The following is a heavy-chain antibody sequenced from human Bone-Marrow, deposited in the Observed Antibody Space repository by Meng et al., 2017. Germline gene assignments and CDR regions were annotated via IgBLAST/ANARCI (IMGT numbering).Heavy chain of an antibody. Sequence: LSLTCAASGFTFSSYWMSWVRQAPGKGLEWVANIKQDGSEKYYVDSVKGRFTISRDNAKNSLYLQMNSLRAEDTAVYYCARDNADGFYDYVWGSYRYVYWDYWGQGTLVTVSS. D-gene: IGHD3-16*02. J-gene: IGHJ4*02. CDR2: IKQDGSEK. V-gene: IGHV3-7*01. CDR1: GFTFSSYW. CDR3: ARDNADGFYDYVWGSYRYVYWDY.